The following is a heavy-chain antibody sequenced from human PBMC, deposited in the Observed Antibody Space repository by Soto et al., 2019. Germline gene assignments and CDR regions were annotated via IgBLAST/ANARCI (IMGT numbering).Heavy chain of an antibody. Sequence: PGESLKISCKGSGYSFTSYWISWVRQMPGKGLEWMGRIDPSDSYTNYSPSFQGHVTISADKSISTAYLQWSSLKASDTAMYYCARLGVVYSNYADYYGMDVWGQGTTVTVSS. V-gene: IGHV5-10-1*01. CDR1: GYSFTSYW. D-gene: IGHD4-4*01. CDR2: IDPSDSYT. CDR3: ARLGVVYSNYADYYGMDV. J-gene: IGHJ6*02.